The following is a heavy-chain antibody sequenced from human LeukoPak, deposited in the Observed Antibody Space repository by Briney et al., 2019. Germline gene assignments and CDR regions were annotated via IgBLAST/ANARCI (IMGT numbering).Heavy chain of an antibody. CDR2: INPNSGGT. Sequence: ASVTVSFTASGYTFTVYYMHWVRQAPGQGLGWMGWINPNSGGTNYAQKFQGRVTMTRDTSISTAYMELSRLRSDDTAVYYCARGSDYFDYWGQGTLVTVSS. J-gene: IGHJ4*02. CDR1: GYTFTVYY. CDR3: ARGSDYFDY. V-gene: IGHV1-2*02.